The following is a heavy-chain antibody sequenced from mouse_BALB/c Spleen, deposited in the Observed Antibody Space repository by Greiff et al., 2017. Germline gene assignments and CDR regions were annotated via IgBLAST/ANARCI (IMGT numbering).Heavy chain of an antibody. V-gene: IGHV1-14*01. CDR2: INPYNDGT. CDR3: ARGGYYGSSFYYFDY. D-gene: IGHD1-1*01. CDR1: GYTFTSYV. J-gene: IGHJ2*01. Sequence: VQLQQSGPELVKPGASVKMSCKASGYTFTSYVMHWVKQKPGQGLEWIGYINPYNDGTKYNEKFKGKATLTSDKSSSTAYMELSSLTSEDSAVYYCARGGYYGSSFYYFDYWGQGTTLTVSS.